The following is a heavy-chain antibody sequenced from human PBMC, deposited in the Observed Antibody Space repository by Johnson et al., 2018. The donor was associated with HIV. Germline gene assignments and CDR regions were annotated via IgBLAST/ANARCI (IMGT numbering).Heavy chain of an antibody. Sequence: QVQLVESGGGLVQPGGSLRLSCAASGFTFSTYAMHWVRQAPGKGLEWVAVISYAGSNKFYAESVKGRFSISRDNSKNTLYLQMNSLRADDTAVYYCAREVAAVGDAFDSWGQGTMVTVSS. CDR1: GFTFSTYA. CDR3: AREVAAVGDAFDS. J-gene: IGHJ3*02. V-gene: IGHV3-30*03. CDR2: ISYAGSNK. D-gene: IGHD6-13*01.